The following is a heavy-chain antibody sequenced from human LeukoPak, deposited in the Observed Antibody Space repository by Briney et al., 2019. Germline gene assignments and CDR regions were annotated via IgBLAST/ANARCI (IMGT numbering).Heavy chain of an antibody. Sequence: GGSLRLSCAASGFTFSSYGMHWVRQAPGKGLEWVAVISYDGSNKYYADSVKGRFTISRDNSKNTLYLQMNSLRAEDTAVYYRAKDLGGGMIVVVGIDYWGQGTLVTVSS. CDR3: AKDLGGGMIVVVGIDY. V-gene: IGHV3-30*18. CDR2: ISYDGSNK. D-gene: IGHD3-22*01. CDR1: GFTFSSYG. J-gene: IGHJ4*02.